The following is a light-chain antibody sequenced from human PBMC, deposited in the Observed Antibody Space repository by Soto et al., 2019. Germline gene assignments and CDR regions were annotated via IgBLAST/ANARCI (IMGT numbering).Light chain of an antibody. CDR1: SSDVGGYNY. V-gene: IGLV2-14*01. J-gene: IGLJ2*01. CDR3: SSYTSSSTPYVV. Sequence: QSVLTQPASVSGSPGQSITISCTGTSSDVGGYNYVSWYQQHPGKAPKLMIYDVSNRPSGVSNRFSGSKSGNTASLTISGLQAEDEADCYCSSYTSSSTPYVVFGGGTKVTVL. CDR2: DVS.